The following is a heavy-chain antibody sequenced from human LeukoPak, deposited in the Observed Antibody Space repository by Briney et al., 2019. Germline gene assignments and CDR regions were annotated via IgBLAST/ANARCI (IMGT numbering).Heavy chain of an antibody. Sequence: PGGSLRLSCAASGFTFSSYSMNWVRQAPGKGLEWVSSISSSSSYIYYADSVKGRFTISRDNAKNSLYLQMNSLRAEDTAVYYCARVRSPRLWFRDLRGDSNFDYWGQGTLVTVSS. CDR3: ARVRSPRLWFRDLRGDSNFDY. V-gene: IGHV3-21*01. CDR1: GFTFSSYS. CDR2: ISSSSSYI. J-gene: IGHJ4*02. D-gene: IGHD3-10*01.